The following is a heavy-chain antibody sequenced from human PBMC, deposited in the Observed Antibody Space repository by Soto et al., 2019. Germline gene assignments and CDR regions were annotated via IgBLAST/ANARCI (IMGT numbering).Heavy chain of an antibody. D-gene: IGHD6-19*01. Sequence: GPSVKVSCKASGYTFSDYYMHWVRQAPGQGLEWMGWINANSGGTTYAQKFQGRVTMTRDTSISTAYMELSRLSSDDTAIYYCARLQIEVAGTNWGQGTLVTVSS. CDR1: GYTFSDYY. V-gene: IGHV1-2*02. CDR3: ARLQIEVAGTN. CDR2: INANSGGT. J-gene: IGHJ4*02.